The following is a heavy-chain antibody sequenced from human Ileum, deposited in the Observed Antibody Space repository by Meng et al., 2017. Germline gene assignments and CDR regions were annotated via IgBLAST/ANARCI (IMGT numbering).Heavy chain of an antibody. V-gene: IGHV4-34*01. CDR1: GGSFSGYY. D-gene: IGHD3-22*01. CDR3: ARNYYDSSGEDSNDY. Sequence: QGQLHEWGAGLLKPSETLSLTCAVYGGSFSGYYWSWIRQPPGKGLEWIGENNHSGSTNYNPSLKSRVTISVDTSKNQFSLKLSSVTAADTAVYYCARNYYDSSGEDSNDYWGQGTLVTVSS. CDR2: NNHSGST. J-gene: IGHJ4*02.